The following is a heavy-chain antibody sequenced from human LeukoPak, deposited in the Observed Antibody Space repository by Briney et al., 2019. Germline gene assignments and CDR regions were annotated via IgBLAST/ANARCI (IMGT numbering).Heavy chain of an antibody. J-gene: IGHJ4*02. V-gene: IGHV3-53*01. CDR1: GSTVSNNY. CDR3: ARFPGGGGHPSSGY. Sequence: PGGSLTLSCAASGSTVSNNYMTWVRQAPGKGLEWVSVVHSGGGTYYADSVEGRFTISRDNSKNTLYLRMNSLRAEDTAVYFCARFPGGGGHPSSGYWGQGTLVTVSS. CDR2: VHSGGGT. D-gene: IGHD3-10*01.